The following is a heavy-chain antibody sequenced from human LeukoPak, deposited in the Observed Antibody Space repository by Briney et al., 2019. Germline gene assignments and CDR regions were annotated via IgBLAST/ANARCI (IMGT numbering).Heavy chain of an antibody. CDR1: GYTFTSYG. V-gene: IGHV1-18*01. J-gene: IGHJ6*02. Sequence: ASVKVSCKASGYTFTSYGISWVRQAPGQGLEWMGWISAYNGNTNYAQKLQGRVTRTTDTSTSTAYMELRSLRSDDTAVYYCARGGYDTYYYYGMDVWGQGTTVTVSS. CDR2: ISAYNGNT. D-gene: IGHD3-9*01. CDR3: ARGGYDTYYYYGMDV.